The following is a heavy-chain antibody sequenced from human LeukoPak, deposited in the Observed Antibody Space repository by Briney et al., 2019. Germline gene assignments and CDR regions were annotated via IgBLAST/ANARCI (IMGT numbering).Heavy chain of an antibody. J-gene: IGHJ4*02. CDR2: IWYDGSNK. V-gene: IGHV3-33*01. Sequence: GRSLRLSFAASGFPFSSYGMHWVRQAPGKGLEWVAVIWYDGSNKYYADSVKGRFTISRDNSKNTLYLQMNSLRAEDTAVYYCATNTRYYYDSSGYFPADYWGQGTLVTVSS. CDR1: GFPFSSYG. CDR3: ATNTRYYYDSSGYFPADY. D-gene: IGHD3-22*01.